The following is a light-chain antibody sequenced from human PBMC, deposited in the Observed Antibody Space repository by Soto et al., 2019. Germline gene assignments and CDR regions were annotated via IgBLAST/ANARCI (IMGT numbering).Light chain of an antibody. J-gene: IGLJ1*01. CDR2: EVS. Sequence: SVLAQPASVSGSPGQSITISCTGTSSDVGAYNFVSWYQQHPGKAPKVMIYEVSHRPSGVSSRFSGSKSGNTASLTISGLQAEDEADYYCSSYTGSSTSVFGSGTKVTVL. CDR1: SSDVGAYNF. CDR3: SSYTGSSTSV. V-gene: IGLV2-14*01.